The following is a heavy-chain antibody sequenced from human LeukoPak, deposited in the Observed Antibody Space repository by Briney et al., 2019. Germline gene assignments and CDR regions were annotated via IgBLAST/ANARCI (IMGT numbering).Heavy chain of an antibody. Sequence: PSETLSLTCTVSGGSISSSSYYWGWIRQPPGKGLEWIGSIYYSGSTYYNPSLKSRVTISVDTSKNQFSLKLSSVTAEDTAVYYCAKDGYSSPEAIYYYYYMDVWGKGTTVTVSS. J-gene: IGHJ6*03. D-gene: IGHD6-19*01. V-gene: IGHV4-39*07. CDR1: GGSISSSSYY. CDR2: IYYSGST. CDR3: AKDGYSSPEAIYYYYYMDV.